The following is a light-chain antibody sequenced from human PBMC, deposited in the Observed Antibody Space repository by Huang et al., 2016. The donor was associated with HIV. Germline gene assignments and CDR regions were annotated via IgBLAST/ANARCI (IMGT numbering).Light chain of an antibody. V-gene: IGKV3-15*01. CDR2: GAS. Sequence: EIVMTQSPATLSVSPGERATLSCRASQSFSSNLAWYQQKPGQAPRPLIYGASTRATGIPARFSGSGSGTEFTLTISSLQSEDFAVYYCQQYNNWPLTFGGGTKVEIK. J-gene: IGKJ4*01. CDR1: QSFSSN. CDR3: QQYNNWPLT.